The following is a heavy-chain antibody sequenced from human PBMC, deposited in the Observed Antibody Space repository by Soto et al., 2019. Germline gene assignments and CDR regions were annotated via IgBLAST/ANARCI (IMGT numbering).Heavy chain of an antibody. D-gene: IGHD6-13*01. Sequence: LLLSCAASGFTFSIYAMNLVRQAPGKGLEWVSTISSSGGSTYYADSVKGRFTISRDNSKNTLYLQMNSLRAEDTAVYYCAKVVAAGDYYYYGIDVWGQGTTVTVSS. CDR2: ISSSGGST. V-gene: IGHV3-23*01. J-gene: IGHJ6*02. CDR1: GFTFSIYA. CDR3: AKVVAAGDYYYYGIDV.